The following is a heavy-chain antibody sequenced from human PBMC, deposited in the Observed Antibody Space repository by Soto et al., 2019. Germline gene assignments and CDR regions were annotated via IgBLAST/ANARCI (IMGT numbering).Heavy chain of an antibody. CDR1: GGSIRTGTYY. V-gene: IGHV4-39*01. D-gene: IGHD2-21*01. CDR3: ARLAGTVINPWDY. Sequence: SETLSLTCTVSGGSIRTGTYYWGWIRQSPGKGLECIGSLHYTGATFYNPSLKRRLTMSVDTSKNQFSLSVSSVSAADTAVYYCARLAGTVINPWDYWGQGILVTVSS. J-gene: IGHJ4*02. CDR2: LHYTGAT.